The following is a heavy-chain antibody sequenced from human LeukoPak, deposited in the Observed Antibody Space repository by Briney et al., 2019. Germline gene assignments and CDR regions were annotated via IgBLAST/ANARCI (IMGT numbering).Heavy chain of an antibody. D-gene: IGHD1-1*01. CDR2: ICYSGST. Sequence: SETLSLTCTVSGGSISSYYWSWIRQPPGKGLEWIGYICYSGSTNFNPSLKSRVTISVDTSKNQFSLKLSSVTAAGTAVYYCAREVTAGTNLNWFDPWGQGTLVTVSS. CDR3: AREVTAGTNLNWFDP. V-gene: IGHV4-59*01. J-gene: IGHJ5*02. CDR1: GGSISSYY.